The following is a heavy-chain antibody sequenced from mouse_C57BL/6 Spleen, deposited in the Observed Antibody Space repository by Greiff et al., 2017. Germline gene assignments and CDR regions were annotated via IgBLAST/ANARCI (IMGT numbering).Heavy chain of an antibody. CDR3: ARERGVYGNYDY. J-gene: IGHJ2*01. D-gene: IGHD2-1*01. CDR2: IYPGDGDT. CDR1: GYAFSSSW. V-gene: IGHV1-82*01. Sequence: QVQLQQSGPELVKPGASVKISCKASGYAFSSSWMNWVKQRPGKGLEWIGRIYPGDGDTNYNGKFKGKATLTADKSSSTAYMQLSSLTSEDSAVYFCARERGVYGNYDYWGQGTTLTVSS.